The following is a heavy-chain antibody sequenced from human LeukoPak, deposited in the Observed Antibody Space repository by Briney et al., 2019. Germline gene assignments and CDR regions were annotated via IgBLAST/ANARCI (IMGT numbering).Heavy chain of an antibody. Sequence: SETLSLTCTVSGGSVSRSDYYWGWIRQPPGEGLEWIGSVYYTGSAYYSPSLKSRLTISVDTSKSQFSLKLTSVTAADTAVYYCARRSPNSGWPDWGQGTLVTVSS. D-gene: IGHD5-12*01. CDR3: ARRSPNSGWPD. CDR1: GGSVSRSDYY. J-gene: IGHJ4*02. V-gene: IGHV4-39*01. CDR2: VYYTGSA.